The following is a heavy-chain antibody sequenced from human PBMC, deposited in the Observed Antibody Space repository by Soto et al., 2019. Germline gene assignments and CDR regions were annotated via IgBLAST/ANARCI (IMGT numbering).Heavy chain of an antibody. V-gene: IGHV3-21*01. CDR2: ISSSSSYI. J-gene: IGHJ4*02. CDR1: GFTFSSYS. D-gene: IGHD2-8*01. Sequence: VQLVESGGGLVKPGGSLRLSCAASGFTFSSYSMNWVRQAPGKGLEWVSSISSSSSYIYYADSVKGRFTISRDNAKNSLYLQMNSLRAEDTAVYYCAREGVYAGPYYFDYWGQGTLVTVSS. CDR3: AREGVYAGPYYFDY.